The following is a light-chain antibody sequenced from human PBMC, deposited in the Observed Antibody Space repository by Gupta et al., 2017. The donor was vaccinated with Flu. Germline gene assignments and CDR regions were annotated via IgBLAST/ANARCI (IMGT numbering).Light chain of an antibody. J-gene: IGLJ3*02. CDR1: TLSTQY. CDR3: QSADNSGTYVV. CDR2: KDT. Sequence: SYELPQPPSVSVSPGQTATITCSGNTLSTQYPYWYQQKPGQAPLLVIFKDTERPSGIPERFSGSNSGTTVTLTISGVQAEDEAAYYCQSADNSGTYVVFGGGTKLTV. V-gene: IGLV3-25*03.